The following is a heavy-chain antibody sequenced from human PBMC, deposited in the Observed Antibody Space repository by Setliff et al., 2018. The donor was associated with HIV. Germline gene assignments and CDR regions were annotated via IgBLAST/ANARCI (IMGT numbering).Heavy chain of an antibody. CDR2: INPDTGGT. J-gene: IGHJ5*02. CDR1: GYTFTDYY. V-gene: IGHV1-2*02. CDR3: ARNVPGIVPRRVGFDP. D-gene: IGHD1-26*01. Sequence: ASVKVSCKASGYTFTDYYIHWVRQAPGQGLEWTGWINPDTGGTNSAQRFQGRVTMTRDMSITTAYMELSSLKSDDPAMYYCARNVPGIVPRRVGFDPWGQGTLVTVSS.